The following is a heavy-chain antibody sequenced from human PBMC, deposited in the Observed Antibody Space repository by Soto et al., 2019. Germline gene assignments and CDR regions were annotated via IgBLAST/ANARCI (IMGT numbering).Heavy chain of an antibody. V-gene: IGHV4-31*03. D-gene: IGHD2-15*01. CDR1: GGSISSGGYY. CDR2: IYYSGST. Sequence: QVQLQESGPGLVKPSQTLSLTCTVSGGSISSGGYYWSWIRQHPGKGLEWIGYIYYSGSTYYNPSLKIRVTISVDTSKNQFSLKLSSVAAADTAVYYCARQYCSGGSCYSGYYGMDVWGQGTTVTVSS. CDR3: ARQYCSGGSCYSGYYGMDV. J-gene: IGHJ6*02.